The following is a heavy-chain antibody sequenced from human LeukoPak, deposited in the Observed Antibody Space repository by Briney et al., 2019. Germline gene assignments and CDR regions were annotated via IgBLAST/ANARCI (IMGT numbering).Heavy chain of an antibody. J-gene: IGHJ6*02. D-gene: IGHD3-10*01. CDR3: AKDQDYYGSGRPGGMDV. CDR1: GFTFSSYG. CDR2: ISYDGSNK. Sequence: GRSLRLSCAASGFTFSSYGMHWVRQAPGKGLEWVAVISYDGSNKYYADSVKGRFTISRDNSKNTLYLQMNSLRAEDTAVYYCAKDQDYYGSGRPGGMDVWGQGTTVTVSS. V-gene: IGHV3-30*18.